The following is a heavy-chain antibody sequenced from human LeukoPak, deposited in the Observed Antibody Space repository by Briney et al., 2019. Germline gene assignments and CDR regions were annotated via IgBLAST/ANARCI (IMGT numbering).Heavy chain of an antibody. V-gene: IGHV3-21*01. Sequence: GGSLRLSCAASGFSFSDYNMHWVRQAPGKGLEWVSSISSSSDYIYYADSVKGRFTISRDNAKNSLYLQMKSLRAEDTAVYYCARGKTSQNIVTRKTYNWFDPWGQGTLVTVSS. CDR3: ARGKTSQNIVTRKTYNWFDP. D-gene: IGHD2/OR15-2a*01. CDR1: GFSFSDYN. J-gene: IGHJ5*02. CDR2: ISSSSDYI.